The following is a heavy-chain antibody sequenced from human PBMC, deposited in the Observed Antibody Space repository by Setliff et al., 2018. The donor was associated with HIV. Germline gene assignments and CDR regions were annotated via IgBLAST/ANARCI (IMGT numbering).Heavy chain of an antibody. CDR1: GGSITSGGYY. Sequence: SETLSLTCSVPGGSITSGGYYWHWIRQHPGKGLEWIGYISYSGSTYYSPFLSSRVAMSLDTSKSQFSLKLTSVTAADTAVYYCTRSNTSKSIDFWDQGTPVTVSS. V-gene: IGHV4-31*03. CDR3: TRSNTSKSIDF. CDR2: ISYSGST. J-gene: IGHJ4*02.